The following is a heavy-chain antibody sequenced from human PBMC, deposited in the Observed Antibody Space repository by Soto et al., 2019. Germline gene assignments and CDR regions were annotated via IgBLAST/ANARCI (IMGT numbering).Heavy chain of an antibody. D-gene: IGHD2-15*01. J-gene: IGHJ5*02. CDR3: ARRCSGGSCYRSPWFDP. CDR2: ISSSSSYT. CDR1: GFTFSDYY. Sequence: GGSLRLSCAASGFTFSDYYMSWIRQAPGKGLEWVSYISSSSSYTNYADSVKGRFTISRDNAKNSLYLQMNSLGAEDTAVYYCARRCSGGSCYRSPWFDPWGQGTLVTVSS. V-gene: IGHV3-11*06.